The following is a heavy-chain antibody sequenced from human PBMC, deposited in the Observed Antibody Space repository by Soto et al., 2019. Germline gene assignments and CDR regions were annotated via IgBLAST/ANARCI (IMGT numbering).Heavy chain of an antibody. CDR2: INGGGDST. Sequence: PGGSLRLSCASSGFTFSSSAMSLVRQAPGEGLEWVSAINGGGDSTYYADSVKGRFTISRDNSKNTLCLQMDSLRAEDTAVYFCAKGSRAYRPYYFDYWGQGSVVTVSS. J-gene: IGHJ4*02. CDR1: GFTFSSSA. V-gene: IGHV3-23*01. CDR3: AKGSRAYRPYYFDY. D-gene: IGHD3-16*01.